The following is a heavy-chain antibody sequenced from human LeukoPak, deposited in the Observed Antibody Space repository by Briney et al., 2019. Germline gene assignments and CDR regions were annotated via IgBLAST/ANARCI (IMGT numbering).Heavy chain of an antibody. V-gene: IGHV3-48*04. D-gene: IGHD1-20*01. J-gene: IGHJ3*02. CDR1: GFTFSNYN. CDR3: ATNWNGAFDI. Sequence: PGGSLRLSCAASGFTFSNYNMNWVRQAPGKGLEWVSYISSSSSTIYYADSVKGRFTISRDNAKDSLYLQMNSLRAEDTAVYYCATNWNGAFDIWGQGTMVTVSS. CDR2: ISSSSSTI.